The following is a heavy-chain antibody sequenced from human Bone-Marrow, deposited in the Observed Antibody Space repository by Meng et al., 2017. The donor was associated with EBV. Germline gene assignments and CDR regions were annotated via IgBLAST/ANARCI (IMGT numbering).Heavy chain of an antibody. J-gene: IGHJ5*02. V-gene: IGHV4-39*01. Sequence: QRQLGELGHGQVKPPQPRSLTCTVPGDPISSFYYWGWIRQPPGRGLGWMGSVHYTGSTSYSPSLKSRVTVSVDTSKNQFSLRLTSVTAADTAVYYCARPFPSWQSPRLDPFGAWGQGTLVTVSS. CDR3: ARPFPSWQSPRLDPFGA. CDR2: VHYTGST. CDR1: GDPISSFYY. D-gene: IGHD6-19*01.